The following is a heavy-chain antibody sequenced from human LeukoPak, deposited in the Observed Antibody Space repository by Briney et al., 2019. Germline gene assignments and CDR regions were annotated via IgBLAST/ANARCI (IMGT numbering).Heavy chain of an antibody. J-gene: IGHJ6*02. D-gene: IGHD2-15*01. CDR3: ARDLVDIVVVGCRYYYYGMDV. CDR1: GYTFTGYY. CDR2: INPNSGGT. Sequence: GASVKVSCKASGYTFTGYYMHWVRQAPGQGLEWMGWINPNSGGTNYAQKFQGRVTMTRDTSISTAYMELSRLRSDDTAVYYCARDLVDIVVVGCRYYYYGMDVWGQGTTVTVSS. V-gene: IGHV1-2*02.